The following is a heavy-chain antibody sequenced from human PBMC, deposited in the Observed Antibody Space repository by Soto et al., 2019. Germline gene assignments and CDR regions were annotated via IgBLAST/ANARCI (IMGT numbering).Heavy chain of an antibody. CDR2: IIPIFDTA. Sequence: ASVKVSCKASGVTFTSYAISWVRQAPGQGLEWMGGIIPIFDTAHYAQKLQGRVTITADKSTSTAYMELSSLRSDDTAIYYCARSLVNTPKGYYYFGMDVWGQGTTVTVSS. CDR1: GVTFTSYA. V-gene: IGHV1-69*06. J-gene: IGHJ6*02. D-gene: IGHD4-17*01. CDR3: ARSLVNTPKGYYYFGMDV.